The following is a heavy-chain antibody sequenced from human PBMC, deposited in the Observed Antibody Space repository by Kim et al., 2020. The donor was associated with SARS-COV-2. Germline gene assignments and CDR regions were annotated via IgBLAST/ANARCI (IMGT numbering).Heavy chain of an antibody. Sequence: SETLSLTCTVSGGSVSSGSYYWSWIRQPPGKGLEWIGYIYYSGSTNYNPSLKSRVTISVDTSKNQFSLKLSSVTAADTAVYYCARGTTYCRSTSCTPGSFGYWGQGTLVPVSS. CDR3: ARGTTYCRSTSCTPGSFGY. D-gene: IGHD2-2*01. CDR2: IYYSGST. V-gene: IGHV4-61*01. CDR1: GGSVSSGSYY. J-gene: IGHJ4*02.